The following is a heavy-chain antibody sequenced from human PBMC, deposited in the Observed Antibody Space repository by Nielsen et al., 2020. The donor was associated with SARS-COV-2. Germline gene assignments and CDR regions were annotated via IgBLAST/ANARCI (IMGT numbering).Heavy chain of an antibody. Sequence: WIRQPPGKGLEWVTVISYDGGNTYYADSVKGRFIVYRDKSKNTLFLQMSSLTTEDTGVYYCARGGGYSYDHMSYWGQGTLVTVSS. CDR3: ARGGGYSYDHMSY. D-gene: IGHD5-18*01. CDR2: ISYDGGNT. V-gene: IGHV3-30*03. J-gene: IGHJ4*02.